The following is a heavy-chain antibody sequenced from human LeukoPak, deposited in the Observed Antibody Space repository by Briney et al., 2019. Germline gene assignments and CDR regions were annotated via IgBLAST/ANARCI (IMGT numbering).Heavy chain of an antibody. CDR3: GRRSRSTWNYRRGDY. Sequence: PSETLSLTCTVSGYSISSGYYWDWTRQPPGKGLEWIGSIYHSGSTFYNPSLKSRVTISVDTSKNQFSLKLTSVTAADTAVYYCGRRSRSTWNYRRGDYWGQGTLVTVSS. J-gene: IGHJ4*02. V-gene: IGHV4-38-2*02. CDR1: GYSISSGYY. CDR2: IYHSGST. D-gene: IGHD1-7*01.